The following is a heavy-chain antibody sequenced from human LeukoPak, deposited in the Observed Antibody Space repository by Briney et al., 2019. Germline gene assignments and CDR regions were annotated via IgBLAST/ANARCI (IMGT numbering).Heavy chain of an antibody. CDR3: ARGDSGYDWVDY. D-gene: IGHD5-12*01. Sequence: PSETLSLTCTVSGGSISSHYWSWIRQPPGKGLEWIGYIYYSGSTNYNPSLKSRVTISVDTSKNQFSLKLSSVTAADTAVYYCARGDSGYDWVDYWGQGTLVTVSS. V-gene: IGHV4-59*11. CDR1: GGSISSHY. CDR2: IYYSGST. J-gene: IGHJ4*02.